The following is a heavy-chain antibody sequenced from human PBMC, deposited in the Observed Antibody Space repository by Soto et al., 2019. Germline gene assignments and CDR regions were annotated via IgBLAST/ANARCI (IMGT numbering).Heavy chain of an antibody. D-gene: IGHD3-10*01. J-gene: IGHJ4*02. CDR1: GNTLTELS. V-gene: IGHV1-24*01. CDR2: FDPEDDET. CDR3: AAAGIWVGIRTYNLYLAY. Sequence: QVQLVQSGAEVKKPGASVKVSCKVSGNTLTELSIHWVRQAPGKGIEWMGGFDPEDDETIYAQKFQGRVTMTEDTSTDTAYMELSSLRSEDTAVYYCAAAGIWVGIRTYNLYLAYWGQGTLVTVSS.